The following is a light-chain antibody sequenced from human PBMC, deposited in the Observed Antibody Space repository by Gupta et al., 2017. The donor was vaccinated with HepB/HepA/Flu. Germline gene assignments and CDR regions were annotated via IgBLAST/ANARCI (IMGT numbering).Light chain of an antibody. CDR2: QDG. J-gene: IGLJ2*01. V-gene: IGLV3-1*01. Sequence: SYELTQPPSVSVSPGQTASITCSGHKLGDKYACWYQQKPGQSPVLVIYQDGKRPSGIPERFSGSNSGNTATLTISGTQAMDEADYYCQAWDSSTGVFGGGTKLTVL. CDR1: KLGDKY. CDR3: QAWDSSTGV.